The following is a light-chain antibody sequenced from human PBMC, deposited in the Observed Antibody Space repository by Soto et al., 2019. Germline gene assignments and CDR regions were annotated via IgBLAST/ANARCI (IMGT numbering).Light chain of an antibody. V-gene: IGLV2-14*01. Sequence: QSALTQPASVSGSPGQSITISCSGTSSDVGGYNYVSWYQQHPGKAPKLMIYEVSKRPSGVSNRFSCSQSGNTASLTISGLQYEDEADYYCCSYRSGRTVVFGGGTKLTVL. CDR3: CSYRSGRTVV. J-gene: IGLJ2*01. CDR2: EVS. CDR1: SSDVGGYNY.